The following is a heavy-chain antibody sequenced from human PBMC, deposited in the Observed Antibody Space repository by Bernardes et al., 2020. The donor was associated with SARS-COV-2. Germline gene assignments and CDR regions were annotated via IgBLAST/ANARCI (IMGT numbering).Heavy chain of an antibody. CDR3: ARQIYSWHIVMVVSVPRVEPFYFES. Sequence: LSLTCPVSGDSMSSRRYYWGWIRQPPGKGLEWIGSISYSGSTNYNPSLKRRVAISVATSKQQFSLKLSSLTAADRAVYFCARQIYSWHIVMVVSVPRVEPFYFESWCQVALVTFSS. J-gene: IGHJ4*02. V-gene: IGHV4-39*01. CDR1: GDSMSSRRYY. CDR2: ISYSGST. D-gene: IGHD2-21*01.